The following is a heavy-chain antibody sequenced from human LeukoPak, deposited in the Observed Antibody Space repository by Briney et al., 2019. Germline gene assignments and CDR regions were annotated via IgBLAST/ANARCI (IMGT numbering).Heavy chain of an antibody. Sequence: SETLSLTCTVSGGSISSYYWSWIRQPPGKGLEWIGYIYYSGSTNYNPSLKSRVTISVDTSKNQFSLKLSSATAADTAVYYCARQGIAAAVRWFDPWGQGTLVTVSS. J-gene: IGHJ5*02. CDR2: IYYSGST. CDR1: GGSISSYY. D-gene: IGHD6-13*01. CDR3: ARQGIAAAVRWFDP. V-gene: IGHV4-59*01.